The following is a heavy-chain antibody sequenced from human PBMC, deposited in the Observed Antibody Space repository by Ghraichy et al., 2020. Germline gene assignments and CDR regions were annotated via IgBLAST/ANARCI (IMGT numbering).Heavy chain of an antibody. D-gene: IGHD2-2*02. J-gene: IGHJ6*02. CDR1: GFTFSSYW. CDR3: ARVKVVPAAIRYYYYGMDV. Sequence: GGSLRLSCAASGFTFSSYWMSWVRQAPGKGLEWVANIKQDGSEKYYVDSVKGRFTISRDNAKNSLYLQMNSLRAEDTAVYYCARVKVVPAAIRYYYYGMDVWGQGTTVTVSS. V-gene: IGHV3-7*01. CDR2: IKQDGSEK.